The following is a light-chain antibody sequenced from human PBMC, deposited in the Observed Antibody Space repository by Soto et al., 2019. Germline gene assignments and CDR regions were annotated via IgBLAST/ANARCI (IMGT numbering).Light chain of an antibody. CDR1: QSVNSNY. Sequence: EIVLTQSPGTLSLSPGERDTLSCRASQSVNSNYLGWYQKKPAQAPRLLIYAASSRATGVPDRFSGSGSGTDFTLTISRLEPEDFAVYYCQQYGTSPYTFGQGTKLEIK. J-gene: IGKJ2*01. CDR2: AAS. V-gene: IGKV3-20*01. CDR3: QQYGTSPYT.